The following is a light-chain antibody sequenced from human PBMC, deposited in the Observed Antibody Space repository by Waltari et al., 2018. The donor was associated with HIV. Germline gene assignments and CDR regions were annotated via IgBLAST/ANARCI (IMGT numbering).Light chain of an antibody. Sequence: EIVLTQSPGTLSLSPGERATLSCRASQGLPTTAIAWHQLKTGQAPRVVLYGASSRAIGIPVRFSGSASGTNFTLTISRLGPGDFAVYYCQQYVTSRVTFGQGTRLEIK. CDR3: QQYVTSRVT. CDR1: QGLPTTA. V-gene: IGKV3-20*01. J-gene: IGKJ5*01. CDR2: GAS.